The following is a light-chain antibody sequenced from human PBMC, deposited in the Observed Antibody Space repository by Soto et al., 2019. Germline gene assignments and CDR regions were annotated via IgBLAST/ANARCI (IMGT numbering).Light chain of an antibody. J-gene: IGKJ1*01. CDR2: AAS. CDR1: QGISNY. CDR3: QKYNSAPWT. Sequence: DIQMTQSPSSLSASVGDRVTITCRPSQGISNYLAWYRQKPGKVPKLLIYAASTLQSGVPSRFSGSGSGTDFNLTISSLQPEDVATYYCQKYNSAPWTFGQGTKVEIK. V-gene: IGKV1-27*01.